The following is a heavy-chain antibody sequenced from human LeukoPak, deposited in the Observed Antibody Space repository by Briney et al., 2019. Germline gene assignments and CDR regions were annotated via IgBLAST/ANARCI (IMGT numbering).Heavy chain of an antibody. V-gene: IGHV3-11*04. Sequence: GGSLRLSCAASGFTFSDYYMSWIRQAPGKGLEWVSYISSSGSTIHYADSVKGRFTISRDNAKNSLYLQMNSLRAEDTAVYYCARDYLWSYYFDYWGQGTLVTVSS. D-gene: IGHD2-21*01. CDR2: ISSSGSTI. CDR1: GFTFSDYY. CDR3: ARDYLWSYYFDY. J-gene: IGHJ4*02.